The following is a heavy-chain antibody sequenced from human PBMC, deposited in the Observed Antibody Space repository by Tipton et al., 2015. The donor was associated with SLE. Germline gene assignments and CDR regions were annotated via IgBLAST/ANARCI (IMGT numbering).Heavy chain of an antibody. D-gene: IGHD1-26*01. CDR3: ARDGIEWERGFDY. J-gene: IGHJ4*02. Sequence: VQLVQSGGGVVQPGGSLRLSCAASGFTFSSYSMNWVRQAPGKGLEWVSYISSSSSTIYYADSVKGRFTISRDNSKNTLYLQMNSLRAEDTAVYYCARDGIEWERGFDYWGQGTLVTVSS. V-gene: IGHV3-48*01. CDR2: ISSSSSTI. CDR1: GFTFSSYS.